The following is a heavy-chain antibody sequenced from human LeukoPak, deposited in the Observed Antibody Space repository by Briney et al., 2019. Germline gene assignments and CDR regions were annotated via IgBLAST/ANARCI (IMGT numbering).Heavy chain of an antibody. V-gene: IGHV3-7*01. Sequence: PGGSLRPSRAASGFTFSSYWKSWVRQAPGEGVGGVAKIKQDGREKYYVDSVKGRFNISRDNAKNSLYLQTISLRAEDTGVYYCAIDLFGYMDRDACDIWGQGTMVTVSS. J-gene: IGHJ3*02. D-gene: IGHD6-13*01. CDR3: AIDLFGYMDRDACDI. CDR2: IKQDGREK. CDR1: GFTFSSYW.